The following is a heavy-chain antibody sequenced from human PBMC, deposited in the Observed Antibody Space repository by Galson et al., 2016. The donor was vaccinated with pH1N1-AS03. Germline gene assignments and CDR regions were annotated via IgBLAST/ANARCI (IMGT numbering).Heavy chain of an antibody. CDR3: GLTGIAATGYFDY. J-gene: IGHJ4*02. CDR2: IDWDDDK. D-gene: IGHD6-13*01. V-gene: IGHV2-70*04. Sequence: PALVKPTQTLTLTCTFPGFSLNTDGMRVSWIRQPPGKALEWLARIDWDDDKFYMTSLKTRLTISKDTSKTQVVLTFTNVGPADTATYYWGLTGIAATGYFDYWGQGTLVTVSS. CDR1: GFSLNTDGMR.